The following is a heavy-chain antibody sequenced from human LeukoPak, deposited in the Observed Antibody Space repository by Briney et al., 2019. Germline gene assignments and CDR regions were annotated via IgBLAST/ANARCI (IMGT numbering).Heavy chain of an antibody. Sequence: GGSLRLSCAASGFTFSSHWMHWVRQAPGKGLVWVSRVNSDGSSTTYADSVKGRFTISRDNAKNTLYLQMSSLRAEDTAVYYCARGSTQYSSGWYGLDYWGQGTLVTVSS. CDR2: VNSDGSST. D-gene: IGHD6-19*01. V-gene: IGHV3-74*01. CDR1: GFTFSSHW. J-gene: IGHJ4*02. CDR3: ARGSTQYSSGWYGLDY.